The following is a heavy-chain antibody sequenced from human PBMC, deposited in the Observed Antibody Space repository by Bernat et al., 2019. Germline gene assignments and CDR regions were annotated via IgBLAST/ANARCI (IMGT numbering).Heavy chain of an antibody. D-gene: IGHD4-17*01. J-gene: IGHJ3*02. V-gene: IGHV4-31*03. CDR3: AVAGNYGNYVKWALDI. CDR2: IYYSGST. Sequence: QVQLQESGPGLVKPSQTLSLTCTVSGCSISSGGYYWSWIRQHPGKGLEWIGYIYYSGSTYYNPSLKSRVNISVDTSKNQFSLKLSSVTAADTAVYYCAVAGNYGNYVKWALDIGGQGTMVTVSS. CDR1: GCSISSGGYY.